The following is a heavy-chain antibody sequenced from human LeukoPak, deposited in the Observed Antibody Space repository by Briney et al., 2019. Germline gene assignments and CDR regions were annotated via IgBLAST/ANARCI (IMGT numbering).Heavy chain of an antibody. Sequence: SETLSLTCTVSGGSISSSSYYWGWIRQPPGKGLEWIGSIYYSGSTYYNPSLKSRVTISVDTSKNQFSLKLSSVTAADTAVYYCARDYYDSSGYYYFDYWGQGTLVTVSS. V-gene: IGHV4-39*07. CDR1: GGSISSSSYY. CDR2: IYYSGST. D-gene: IGHD3-22*01. CDR3: ARDYYDSSGYYYFDY. J-gene: IGHJ4*02.